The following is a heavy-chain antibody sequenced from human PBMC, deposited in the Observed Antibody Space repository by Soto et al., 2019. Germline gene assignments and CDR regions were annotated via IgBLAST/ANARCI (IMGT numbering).Heavy chain of an antibody. Sequence: QVQLQESGPGLVKPSQTLSLTCTVSGGSISSGGYYWSWIRQHPGKGLEWIGYIYYSGSTYYNPSLKSRVTISVDTSKNQSSLKLSSVTAADTAVYYCARDYYGSGSYSFYYYGMDVWGQGTTVTVSS. D-gene: IGHD3-10*01. CDR1: GGSISSGGYY. CDR2: IYYSGST. CDR3: ARDYYGSGSYSFYYYGMDV. V-gene: IGHV4-31*03. J-gene: IGHJ6*02.